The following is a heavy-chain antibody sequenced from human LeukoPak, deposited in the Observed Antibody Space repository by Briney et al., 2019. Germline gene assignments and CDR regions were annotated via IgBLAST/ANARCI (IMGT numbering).Heavy chain of an antibody. CDR2: IHTSGST. CDR3: ARTYCDSITCYRFDN. J-gene: IGHJ4*02. CDR1: GGSIRSGNYY. D-gene: IGHD2/OR15-2a*01. Sequence: SETLSLTCTVSGGSIRSGNYYWKWIRQPAGKGLEWIGRIHTSGSTDYNPSLKSRVTISLDTSEDQFSLELKSVTAADAAVYYCARTYCDSITCYRFDNWGQGILITVSS. V-gene: IGHV4-61*02.